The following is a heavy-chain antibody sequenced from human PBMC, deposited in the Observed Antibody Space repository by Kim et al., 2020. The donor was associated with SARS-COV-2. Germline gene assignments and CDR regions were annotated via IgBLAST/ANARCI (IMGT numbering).Heavy chain of an antibody. J-gene: IGHJ4*02. CDR3: AKDPGSSWYGGNYFDY. D-gene: IGHD6-13*01. Sequence: SVKGRFTISRDNYKNTLYLQMNSLRAEDTAVYYCAKDPGSSWYGGNYFDYWGQGTLVTVSS. V-gene: IGHV3-23*01.